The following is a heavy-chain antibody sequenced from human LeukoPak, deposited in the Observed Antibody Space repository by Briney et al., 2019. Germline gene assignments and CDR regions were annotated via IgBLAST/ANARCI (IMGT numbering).Heavy chain of an antibody. CDR2: ISGSGGST. J-gene: IGHJ4*02. V-gene: IGHV3-23*01. Sequence: PGGSLRLSCAASGFTFDDYAMHWVRQAPGKGLEWVSGISGSGGSTYYADSVKGRFTISRDNSKNTLYLQMNSLRAEDAAVYYCAKVSYSDYWGQGTLVTVSS. CDR1: GFTFDDYA. D-gene: IGHD2-15*01. CDR3: AKVSYSDY.